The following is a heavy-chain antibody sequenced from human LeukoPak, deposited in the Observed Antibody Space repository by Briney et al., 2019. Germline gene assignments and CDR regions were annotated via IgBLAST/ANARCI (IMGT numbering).Heavy chain of an antibody. CDR3: ARDYDILTGPGY. J-gene: IGHJ4*02. CDR1: GYTFTSYG. Sequence: ASVKVSCKASGYTFTSYGISWVRQAPGQGLEWMGWISAYNGNTNYAQKLQGRVTMTTDTSTSTAYTELRSLRSDDTAVYYCARDYDILTGPGYWGQGTLVTVSS. D-gene: IGHD3-9*01. V-gene: IGHV1-18*01. CDR2: ISAYNGNT.